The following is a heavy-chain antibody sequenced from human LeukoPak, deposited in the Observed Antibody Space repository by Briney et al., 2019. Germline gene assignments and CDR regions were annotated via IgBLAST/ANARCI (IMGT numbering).Heavy chain of an antibody. CDR3: ARGYCSGGSCVDY. Sequence: PSETLSLTCSVSGGSISSYYWSWIWQPPGKGLEWIGYIYDSGSTNYNPSLKSRVTISADTSKNQFSLKLSSVTAADTAVYYCARGYCSGGSCVDYWGQGTLVTVSS. CDR2: IYDSGST. V-gene: IGHV4-59*01. J-gene: IGHJ4*02. CDR1: GGSISSYY. D-gene: IGHD2-15*01.